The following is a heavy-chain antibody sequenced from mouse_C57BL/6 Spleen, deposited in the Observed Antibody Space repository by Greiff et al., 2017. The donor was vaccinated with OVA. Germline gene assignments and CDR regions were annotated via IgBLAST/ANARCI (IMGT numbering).Heavy chain of an antibody. CDR2: IDPSDSYT. V-gene: IGHV1-50*01. D-gene: IGHD2-5*01. CDR3: ARWSYSNYRVYAMDY. CDR1: GYTFTSYW. Sequence: QVQLQQPGAELVKPGASVKLSCKASGYTFTSYWMQWVKQRPGQGLEWIGEIDPSDSYTNYNQKFKGKATLTVDTSSSTAYMQLSSLTSEDSAVYYCARWSYSNYRVYAMDYWGQGTSVTVSS. J-gene: IGHJ4*01.